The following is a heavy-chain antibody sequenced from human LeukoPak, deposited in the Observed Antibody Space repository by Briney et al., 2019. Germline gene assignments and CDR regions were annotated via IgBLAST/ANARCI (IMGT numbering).Heavy chain of an antibody. CDR1: GFTFSSYA. CDR3: AKALTRGSYHDAFDI. D-gene: IGHD1-26*01. V-gene: IGHV3-23*01. J-gene: IGHJ3*02. Sequence: GGSLRLSCAASGFTFSSYAMSWVRQAPGKGLEWVSAISGSGGSTYYADSVKGRFTISRDNSKNTLYLQVNSLRAEDTAVYYCAKALTRGSYHDAFDIWGQGTMVTVSS. CDR2: ISGSGGST.